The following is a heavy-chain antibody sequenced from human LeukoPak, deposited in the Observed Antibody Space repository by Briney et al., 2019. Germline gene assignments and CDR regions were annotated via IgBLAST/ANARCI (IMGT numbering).Heavy chain of an antibody. CDR2: IGGRDGST. J-gene: IGHJ4*02. V-gene: IGHV3-23*01. D-gene: IGHD1-26*01. CDR1: GFTFSSYG. CDR3: AKDWWSWPFDY. Sequence: GGSLRLSCAASGFTFSSYGMSWVRQAPGKGLEWVSAIGGRDGSTYYADSVKGRFTISRDNSKNPLYVQMNSLRAEDTAVYYCAKDWWSWPFDYWGQGTLVTVSS.